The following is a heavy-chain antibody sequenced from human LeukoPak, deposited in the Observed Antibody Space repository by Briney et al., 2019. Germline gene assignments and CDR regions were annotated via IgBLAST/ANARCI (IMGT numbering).Heavy chain of an antibody. CDR2: INPNSGDT. CDR3: AIDYHFPL. CDR1: GYTFTGYY. J-gene: IGHJ4*02. Sequence: ASVKVSCKASGYTFTGYYIHWVRQAPGQGLEWMGRINPNSGDTNYAQKFQGRVTMTRDTSISTAYIQLSRLRSDDTAVYFCAIDYHFPLWGQGTLVSVSS. V-gene: IGHV1-2*02. D-gene: IGHD2-2*01.